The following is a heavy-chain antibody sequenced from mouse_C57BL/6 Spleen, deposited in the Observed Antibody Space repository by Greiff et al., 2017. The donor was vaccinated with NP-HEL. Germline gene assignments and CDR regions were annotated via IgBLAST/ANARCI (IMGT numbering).Heavy chain of an antibody. CDR1: GYTFTDYE. CDR3: TRRGPCFDY. Sequence: VQLKQSGAELVRPGASVTLSCKASGYTFTDYEMHWVKQTPVHGLEWIGAIAPETGGTAYNQKFKGKAILTADKSSSTAYMELRSLTSEDSAVYYGTRRGPCFDYWGQGTTLTVSS. V-gene: IGHV1-15*01. J-gene: IGHJ2*01. CDR2: IAPETGGT.